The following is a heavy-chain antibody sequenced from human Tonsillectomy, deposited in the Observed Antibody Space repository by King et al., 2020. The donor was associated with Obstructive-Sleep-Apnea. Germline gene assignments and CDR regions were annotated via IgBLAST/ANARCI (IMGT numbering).Heavy chain of an antibody. CDR1: GFTFDDYA. CDR3: VKDMEATVVRGGPYF. V-gene: IGHV3-9*01. D-gene: IGHD3-10*02. J-gene: IGHJ4*02. CDR2: ISWNSGSI. Sequence: VQLVESGGGLVQPGRSLTLSCAASGFTFDDYAMHWVRQAPGKGLEWVSGISWNSGSIGYADSVKGRCTISRDNVKNSLYLQINNLRTEDTALYYCVKDMEATVVRGGPYFWGQGTPVTVSS.